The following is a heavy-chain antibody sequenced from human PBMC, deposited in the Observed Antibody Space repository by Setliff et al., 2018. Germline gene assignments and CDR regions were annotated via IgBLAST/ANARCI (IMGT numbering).Heavy chain of an antibody. CDR1: GGSISSSSHY. V-gene: IGHV4-39*01. D-gene: IGHD3-10*01. CDR2: ISYSGTT. Sequence: PSETLSLTCTVSGGSISSSSHYWGWLRQPPGKGLEWIGSISYSGTTYHNRSLRSRVTISIDTSKNQFSLKLSSVTAADTAVYYCARHTIAMSTIITYFDYWGQGTLVTVSS. J-gene: IGHJ4*02. CDR3: ARHTIAMSTIITYFDY.